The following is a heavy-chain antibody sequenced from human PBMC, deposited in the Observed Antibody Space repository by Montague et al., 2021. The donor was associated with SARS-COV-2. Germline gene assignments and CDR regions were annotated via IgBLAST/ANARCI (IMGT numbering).Heavy chain of an antibody. J-gene: IGHJ4*02. V-gene: IGHV4-4*07. CDR2: ISAGGGA. D-gene: IGHD2-15*01. Sequence: SETLSLTCTVSGDSITYFYWNWIRQPAGNGLEWIGRISAGGGANYNPSLKSRVTMSMDTSKRQLSLKLNSVTAEDTAVYYCARGVVAAPPMVDYWGRGTLVTVSS. CDR1: GDSITYFY. CDR3: ARGVVAAPPMVDY.